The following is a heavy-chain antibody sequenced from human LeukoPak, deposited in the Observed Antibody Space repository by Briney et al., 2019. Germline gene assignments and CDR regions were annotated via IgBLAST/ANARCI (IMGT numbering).Heavy chain of an antibody. Sequence: ASVKVSCQASGYTFTSYYMHWVRQAPGQGLEWMGIINPSGGSTSYAQKFQGRVTMTRDTSTSTVYMELSSLRSEDTAVYYCARGRVTMIVVTPGRHGMDVWGQGTTVTVSS. J-gene: IGHJ6*02. V-gene: IGHV1-46*01. CDR3: ARGRVTMIVVTPGRHGMDV. CDR2: INPSGGST. CDR1: GYTFTSYY. D-gene: IGHD3-22*01.